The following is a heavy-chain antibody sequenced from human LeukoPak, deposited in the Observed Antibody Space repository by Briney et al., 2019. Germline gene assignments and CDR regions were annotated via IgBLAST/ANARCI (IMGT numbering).Heavy chain of an antibody. D-gene: IGHD4/OR15-4a*01. CDR1: GGSFSGYY. J-gene: IGHJ3*02. CDR3: ARLRGRLTKGAAFDI. V-gene: IGHV4-34*01. Sequence: SETLSLTCAVYGGSFSGYYWSWIRQPPGKGLEWIGEINHSGSTNYNPSLKSRVTISVDTSKNQFSLKLSSVTAADTAVYYCARLRGRLTKGAAFDIWGQGTMVNVSS. CDR2: INHSGST.